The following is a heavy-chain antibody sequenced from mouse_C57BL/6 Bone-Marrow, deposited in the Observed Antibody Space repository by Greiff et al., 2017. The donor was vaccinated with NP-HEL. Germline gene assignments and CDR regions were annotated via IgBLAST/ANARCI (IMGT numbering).Heavy chain of an antibody. CDR1: GYTFTSYW. CDR3: ARGMVSPDY. V-gene: IGHV1-69*01. J-gene: IGHJ2*01. D-gene: IGHD2-13*01. CDR2: IDPSDSYT. Sequence: VQLQQPGAELVMPGASVKLSCKASGYTFTSYWMHWVKQRPGQGLEWIGEIDPSDSYTNYNQKFKGKSTLTVDKSSSTAYMQLSSLTSEDSAVYYCARGMVSPDYWGQGTTLTVSS.